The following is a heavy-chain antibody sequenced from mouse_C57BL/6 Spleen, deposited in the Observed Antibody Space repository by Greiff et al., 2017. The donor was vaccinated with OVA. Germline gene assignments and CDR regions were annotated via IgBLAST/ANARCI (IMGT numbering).Heavy chain of an antibody. J-gene: IGHJ1*03. V-gene: IGHV1-52*01. D-gene: IGHD2-2*01. CDR1: GYTFTSYW. CDR3: ARGVWLRRGWYFDV. Sequence: QVQLQQPGAELVRPGSSVKLSCKASGYTFTSYWMHWVKQRPIQGLEWIGNIDPSDSETHYNQKFKDKATLTVDKSSSTAYMQLSSLTSEDSAVYFCARGVWLRRGWYFDVWGTGTTVTVSS. CDR2: IDPSDSET.